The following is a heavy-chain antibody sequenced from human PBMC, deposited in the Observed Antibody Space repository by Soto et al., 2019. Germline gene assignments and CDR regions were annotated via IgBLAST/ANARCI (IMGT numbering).Heavy chain of an antibody. J-gene: IGHJ3*02. Sequence: SETLSLTCTVSGGSISSYYWSWIRQPPGKGLEWIGYIYYSGSTNYNPSLKSRVTISVDTSKNQFSLKLSSVTAADTAVYYCARHVERNPTAFDIWGQGTMVTVSS. CDR1: GGSISSYY. V-gene: IGHV4-59*08. CDR3: ARHVERNPTAFDI. D-gene: IGHD1-1*01. CDR2: IYYSGST.